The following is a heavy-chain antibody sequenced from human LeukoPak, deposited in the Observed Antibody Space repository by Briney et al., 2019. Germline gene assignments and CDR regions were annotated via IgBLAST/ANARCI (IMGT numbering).Heavy chain of an antibody. V-gene: IGHV3-21*01. CDR3: ARDQYSSSADTYGMDV. Sequence: GGSLRLSCAAPGFTFSSYSMNWVRQAPGKGLEWVSSISSSSSYIYYADSVKGRFTISRDNAKNSLYLQMNSLRAEDTAVYYCARDQYSSSADTYGMDVWGQGTTVTVSS. CDR2: ISSSSSYI. CDR1: GFTFSSYS. D-gene: IGHD6-6*01. J-gene: IGHJ6*02.